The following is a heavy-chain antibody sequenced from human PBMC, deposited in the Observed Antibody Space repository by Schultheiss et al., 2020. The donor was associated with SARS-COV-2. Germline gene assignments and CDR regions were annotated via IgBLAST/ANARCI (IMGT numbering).Heavy chain of an antibody. J-gene: IGHJ3*02. Sequence: SETLSLTCTVSGGSISSYYWSWIRQPPGKGLEWIGYIYYSGSTNYNPSLKRRVTISVDMSKNQFSLKLSSVTAADTAVYYCAKSSGWYGGNAFDIWGQGTMVTVSS. CDR2: IYYSGST. D-gene: IGHD6-19*01. CDR3: AKSSGWYGGNAFDI. CDR1: GGSISSYY. V-gene: IGHV4-59*01.